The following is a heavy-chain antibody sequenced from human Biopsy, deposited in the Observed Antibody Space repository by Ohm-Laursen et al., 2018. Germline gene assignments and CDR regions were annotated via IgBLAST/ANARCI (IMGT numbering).Heavy chain of an antibody. CDR2: FAPENGKT. J-gene: IGHJ4*02. CDR1: GYTLTELS. Sequence: GASVKVSCKVSGYTLTELSMHWVRQAPGKGLEWMGGFAPENGKTVYAQNFQARVSMTEDTSTDAAYMELRSLRSEDTAVYYCAREYSSGWYEGRAFDYWGQGTLVTVSS. CDR3: AREYSSGWYEGRAFDY. D-gene: IGHD6-19*01. V-gene: IGHV1-24*01.